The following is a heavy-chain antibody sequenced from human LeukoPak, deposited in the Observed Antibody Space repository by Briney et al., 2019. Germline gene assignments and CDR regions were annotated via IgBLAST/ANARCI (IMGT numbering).Heavy chain of an antibody. CDR2: INHSGST. V-gene: IGHV4-34*01. D-gene: IGHD3-16*01. CDR3: ARDHWVYYFDY. Sequence: PSETLSLTCAVYGGSFSGYYWSWIRQPPGKGLEWIGEINHSGSTNYNPSLKSRVTISVDTSKNQFSLKLSSVTAADTAVYYCARDHWVYYFDYWGQGTLVTVSS. CDR1: GGSFSGYY. J-gene: IGHJ4*02.